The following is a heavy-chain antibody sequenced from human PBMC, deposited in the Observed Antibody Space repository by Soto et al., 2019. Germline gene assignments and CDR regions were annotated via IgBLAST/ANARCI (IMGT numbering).Heavy chain of an antibody. Sequence: DVELVESGGGLGKPGESLRLSFAVSGLTFRNVWMSWVRQAPGRGLEWVGRIRSKADGGSTGYAAPVNGRFIVSRDDSKDMLYLQMNSLKIEDTAVYYCTPDEGDARGFYNFDYWGQGILVTVSS. CDR1: GLTFRNVW. V-gene: IGHV3-15*07. J-gene: IGHJ4*02. CDR2: IRSKADGGST. CDR3: TPDEGDARGFYNFDY. D-gene: IGHD3-16*01.